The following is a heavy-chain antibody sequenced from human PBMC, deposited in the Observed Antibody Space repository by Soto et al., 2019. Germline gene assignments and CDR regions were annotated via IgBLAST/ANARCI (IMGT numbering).Heavy chain of an antibody. D-gene: IGHD1-26*01. CDR2: ISYDGSNK. Sequence: GGSLRLSCAASGFTFSSYAMHWVRQAPGKGLEWVAVISYDGSNKYYADSVKGRFTISRDNSKNTLYLQMNSLRAEDTAVYYCARSGLYSGSYRIGYYYYYGMDVWGQGTTVTVSS. V-gene: IGHV3-30-3*01. CDR1: GFTFSSYA. J-gene: IGHJ6*02. CDR3: ARSGLYSGSYRIGYYYYYGMDV.